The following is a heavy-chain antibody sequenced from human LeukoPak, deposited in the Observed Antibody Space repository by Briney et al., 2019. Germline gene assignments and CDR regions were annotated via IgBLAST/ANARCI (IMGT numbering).Heavy chain of an antibody. CDR1: SGSISSGGYS. D-gene: IGHD4-17*01. J-gene: IGHJ4*02. CDR3: AREADYGDYSLGY. CDR2: IYHSGST. Sequence: PSETLSLTCAVSSGSISSGGYSWSWIRQPPGKALEWIGYIYHSGSTYYNPSLKSRVTISVDRSKNHFSLKLSSVTAADTAVYYCAREADYGDYSLGYWGQGTLVTVSS. V-gene: IGHV4-30-2*01.